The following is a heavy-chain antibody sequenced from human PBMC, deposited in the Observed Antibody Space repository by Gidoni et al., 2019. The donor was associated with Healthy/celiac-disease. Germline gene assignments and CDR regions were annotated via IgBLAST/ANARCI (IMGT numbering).Heavy chain of an antibody. D-gene: IGHD5-12*01. V-gene: IGHV1-18*01. Sequence: QVQLVQSGAEVKKPGASVKVSCKASGYTFTSYGISWVRQAPGQGLEWMGWISAYNGNTNYAQKLQGRVTMTTDTSTSTAYMELRSLRSDDTAVYYCARDYRGYSGYANYYYYYMDVWGKGTTVTVSS. CDR3: ARDYRGYSGYANYYYYYMDV. J-gene: IGHJ6*03. CDR2: ISAYNGNT. CDR1: GYTFTSYG.